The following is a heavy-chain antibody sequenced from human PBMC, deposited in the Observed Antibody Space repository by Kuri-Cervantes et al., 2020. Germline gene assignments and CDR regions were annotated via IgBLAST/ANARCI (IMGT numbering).Heavy chain of an antibody. V-gene: IGHV5-51*01. Sequence: GGSLRLSCKGSGYSFTNYWIAWVRQMPGKGLEWMGIIYPGDSDTRYSPSFQGQVTISADKSISTAYLQWSSLKASDTAMYYCARRGIVATIKDAFDIWGQGTMVTVSS. J-gene: IGHJ3*02. D-gene: IGHD5-12*01. CDR2: IYPGDSDT. CDR1: GYSFTNYW. CDR3: ARRGIVATIKDAFDI.